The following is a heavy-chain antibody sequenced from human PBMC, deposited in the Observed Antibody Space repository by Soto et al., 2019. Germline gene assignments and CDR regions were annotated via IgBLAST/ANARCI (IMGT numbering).Heavy chain of an antibody. V-gene: IGHV3-30-3*01. J-gene: IGHJ6*02. CDR2: ISYDGSNK. Sequence: QVQLVESGGGVVQPGRSLRLSCAASGFTFSSYAMHWVRQAPGKGLEWVAVISYDGSNKYYADSVKGRFTISRDNSKNPLDLQMNRMRAEETAVYYCARPNRHYSGYSMDVGGQGTTVTVSS. CDR1: GFTFSSYA. CDR3: ARPNRHYSGYSMDV.